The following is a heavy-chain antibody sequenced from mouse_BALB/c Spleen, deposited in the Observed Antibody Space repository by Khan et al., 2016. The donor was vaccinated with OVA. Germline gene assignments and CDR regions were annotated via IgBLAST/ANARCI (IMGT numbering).Heavy chain of an antibody. CDR1: GYAFTNYL. V-gene: IGHV1-54*01. J-gene: IGHJ3*01. Sequence: QVQLQQSGAELVRPGTSVKVSCKASGYAFTNYLIEWVKQRPGQGLEWIGVINPGSGGTNYNEKFKDKATLTADKSYSTADMQLSSLTYDGSAFCFGSRSGCGFVACWGPGTLVTVSA. D-gene: IGHD3-2*02. CDR3: SRSGCGFVAC. CDR2: INPGSGGT.